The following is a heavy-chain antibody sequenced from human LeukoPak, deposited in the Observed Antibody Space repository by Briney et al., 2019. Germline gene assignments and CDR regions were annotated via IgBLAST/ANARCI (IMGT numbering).Heavy chain of an antibody. J-gene: IGHJ4*02. Sequence: PSETLSLTCTVSGGSISSYYWSWIRQPPGKGLEWIGYIYYSGSTNYNPSLKSRVTISVDTSKNQFSLKLSSVTAADTAVYYCARVGRSPRFRSFDYWGQGTLVTVSS. D-gene: IGHD6-6*01. V-gene: IGHV4-59*01. CDR1: GGSISSYY. CDR2: IYYSGST. CDR3: ARVGRSPRFRSFDY.